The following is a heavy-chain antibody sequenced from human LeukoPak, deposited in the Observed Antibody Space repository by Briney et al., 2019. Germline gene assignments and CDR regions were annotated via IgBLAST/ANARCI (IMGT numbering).Heavy chain of an antibody. CDR3: ARGSLRYFDWLYTLGYYFDY. D-gene: IGHD3-9*01. J-gene: IGHJ4*02. CDR1: GDSISSYY. CDR2: IYYSGST. V-gene: IGHV4-59*01. Sequence: SETLSLTCTVSGDSISSYYWSWIRQPPGKGLEWIGYIYYSGSTNYNPSLKSRVTISVDTSKNQFSLKLSSVTAADTAVYYCARGSLRYFDWLYTLGYYFDYWGQGTLVTVSS.